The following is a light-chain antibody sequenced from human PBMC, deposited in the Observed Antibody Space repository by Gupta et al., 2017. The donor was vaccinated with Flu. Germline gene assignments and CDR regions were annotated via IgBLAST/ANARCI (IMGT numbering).Light chain of an antibody. Sequence: SITISCTGTSRDVATYNVVSWYQQLTGKAPQLMIYEVNNRPSEVSNRFSGSKSGNTASLTISGLQAEDEADYYCCSYTGSGTLVFGTATKVTVL. CDR2: EVN. V-gene: IGLV2-23*02. CDR1: SRDVATYNV. J-gene: IGLJ1*01. CDR3: CSYTGSGTLV.